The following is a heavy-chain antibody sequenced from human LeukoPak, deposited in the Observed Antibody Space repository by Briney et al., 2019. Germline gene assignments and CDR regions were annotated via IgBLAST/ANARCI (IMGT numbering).Heavy chain of an antibody. CDR2: IYIDGST. Sequence: GGSLRLSCAASGSSVGSHYMTWVRQAPGQGLEWVSVIYIDGSTYYADSVEGRFTISRDNTKNTLYLQMNSLRPEDTAVYCCAKLPIYWGQGALVTVSS. CDR1: GSSVGSHY. J-gene: IGHJ4*02. D-gene: IGHD4-23*01. V-gene: IGHV3-66*02. CDR3: AKLPIY.